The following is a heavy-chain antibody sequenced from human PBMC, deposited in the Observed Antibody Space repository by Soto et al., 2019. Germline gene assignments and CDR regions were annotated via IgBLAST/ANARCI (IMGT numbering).Heavy chain of an antibody. CDR3: ARDYLGGYGSGWGY. CDR1: GGSFSGYY. V-gene: IGHV4-34*01. J-gene: IGHJ4*02. D-gene: IGHD3-10*01. CDR2: INHSGST. Sequence: QVQLQQWGAGLLKPSETLSLTCAVYGGSFSGYYWSWIRQPPGKGLEWIGEINHSGSTNYNPSLKSRVNKSVDTSKNQFSLKLSSVTAAETGVYYCARDYLGGYGSGWGYWGQGTLVTVSS.